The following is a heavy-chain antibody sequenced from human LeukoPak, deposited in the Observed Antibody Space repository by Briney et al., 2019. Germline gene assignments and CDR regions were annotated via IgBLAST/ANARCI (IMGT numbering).Heavy chain of an antibody. CDR2: IFYSGST. D-gene: IGHD3-10*01. CDR3: AKSNGYGLVDI. CDR1: GGSISSYY. J-gene: IGHJ3*02. Sequence: SETLSLTCTVSGGSISSYYWSWIRQPPGKGLEWIGNIFYSGSTYYSPSLRSRVTISLDTSRNQFSLKLNSVTAADTAVYYCAKSNGYGLVDIWGQGTMVTVSS. V-gene: IGHV4-59*12.